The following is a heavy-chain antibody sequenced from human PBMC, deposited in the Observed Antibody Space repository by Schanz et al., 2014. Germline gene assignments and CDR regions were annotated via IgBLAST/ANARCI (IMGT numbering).Heavy chain of an antibody. CDR1: GGTFSSFG. J-gene: IGHJ5*02. V-gene: IGHV1-69*02. Sequence: QGQLVQSGAEVKKPGPSVKVSCKASGGTFSSFGINWVRQAPGQGLEWMGRIIPSLGLAKYEQKFQDKVTITADKSTTTAYMELNSLNSDDTAVYYCATLDYADSVSWGQGTLVTVSS. D-gene: IGHD4-17*01. CDR2: IIPSLGLA. CDR3: ATLDYADSVS.